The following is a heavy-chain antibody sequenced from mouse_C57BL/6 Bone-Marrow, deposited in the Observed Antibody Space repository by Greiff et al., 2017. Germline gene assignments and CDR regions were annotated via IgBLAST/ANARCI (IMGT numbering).Heavy chain of an antibody. V-gene: IGHV1-50*01. Sequence: VQLQQPGAELVKPGASVKLSCKASGYTFTSYWMQWVNQRPGRGLEWIGEIDPSDSYTNYNQKFKGKATLTVDTSSSTAYMQLSSLTSEDSAVYYCAREGGSPFAYWGQGTLVTVSA. CDR2: IDPSDSYT. CDR3: AREGGSPFAY. J-gene: IGHJ3*01. D-gene: IGHD1-1*01. CDR1: GYTFTSYW.